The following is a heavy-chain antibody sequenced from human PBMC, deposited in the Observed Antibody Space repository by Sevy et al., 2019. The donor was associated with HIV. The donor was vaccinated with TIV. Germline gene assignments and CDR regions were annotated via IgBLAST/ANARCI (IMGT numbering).Heavy chain of an antibody. CDR2: IKQDGSEE. D-gene: IGHD3-22*01. CDR1: GFTFRSYW. CDR3: ARSLTYSYDSSGRFDY. J-gene: IGHJ4*02. V-gene: IGHV3-7*01. Sequence: GGSLRLSCAASGFTFRSYWMSWVRQAPGKGLEWVANIKQDGSEEYYVDSVKGRFTISRDNAKNTVDLQMNNLRAEDTAVDYCARSLTYSYDSSGRFDYWGQGTLVTVSS.